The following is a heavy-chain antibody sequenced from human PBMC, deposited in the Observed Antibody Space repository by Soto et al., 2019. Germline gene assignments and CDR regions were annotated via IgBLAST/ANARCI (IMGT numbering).Heavy chain of an antibody. CDR1: GDSIISIYH. V-gene: IGHV4-38-2*01. J-gene: IGHJ4*02. Sequence: SETLSLTCAVSGDSIISIYHWAWIRQPPGRGLEWIASIYHTGTTYYTPSLRSRVTISVDTSKNQFSLRLSSVTAADTAVYYCARASPYGDYALDYWGQGTLVTVSS. CDR3: ARASPYGDYALDY. D-gene: IGHD4-17*01. CDR2: IYHTGTT.